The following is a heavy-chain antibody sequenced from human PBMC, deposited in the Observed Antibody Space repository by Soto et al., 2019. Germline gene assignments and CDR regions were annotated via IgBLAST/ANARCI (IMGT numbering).Heavy chain of an antibody. V-gene: IGHV4-30-4*01. D-gene: IGHD3-10*01. CDR1: GGSISSGDYY. J-gene: IGHJ3*02. CDR2: IYYSGST. CDR3: AREAHHPSGAFDI. Sequence: PSETLSLTCTVSGGSISSGDYYWSWIRQPPGKGLEWIGYIYYSGSTYYNPSLKSRVTISVDTSKNQFSLKLSPVTAADTAVYYCAREAHHPSGAFDIWGQGTMVTVSS.